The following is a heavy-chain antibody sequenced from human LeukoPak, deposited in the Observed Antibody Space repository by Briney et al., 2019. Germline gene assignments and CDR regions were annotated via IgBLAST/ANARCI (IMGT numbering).Heavy chain of an antibody. CDR3: SRGEVDGPDFDY. CDR2: INPNSAT. CDR1: GYTFTGYY. D-gene: IGHD1-26*01. Sequence: ASVKVSCKASGYTFTGYYMHWVRQAPGQGLEWMGWINPNSATNYAQKFQGRATMTRDTPTSTAYMELGRLTSDDMAVYYCSRGEVDGPDFDYWGQGTLVTVSS. J-gene: IGHJ4*02. V-gene: IGHV1-2*02.